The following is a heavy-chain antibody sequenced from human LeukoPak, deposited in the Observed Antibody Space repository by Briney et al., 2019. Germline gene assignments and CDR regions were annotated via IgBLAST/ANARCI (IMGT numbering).Heavy chain of an antibody. Sequence: SVKVSCKALRYTFTDHYFHWLRQAPAQGLEWMGWIHHGRGDTNDEKKFQGRVSLTRDTSISTAYMELSGLISDDTAVYFCARDHNWGPDYWGQGTLVSVSS. D-gene: IGHD7-27*01. CDR3: ARDHNWGPDY. J-gene: IGHJ4*02. CDR1: RYTFTDHY. CDR2: IHHGRGDT. V-gene: IGHV1-2*02.